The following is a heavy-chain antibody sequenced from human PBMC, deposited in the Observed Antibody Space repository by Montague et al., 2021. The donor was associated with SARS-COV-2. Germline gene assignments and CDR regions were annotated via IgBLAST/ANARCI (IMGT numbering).Heavy chain of an antibody. CDR3: ARDNYDYVWGSYRYIY. J-gene: IGHJ4*02. Sequence: SLRLSCAASGFPFSSYAMHWVRQAPGKGLEWVAVISYDGSNKYYSDSVKGLFTISRDNSKNTLYLQMNSLRAEDTAVYYCARDNYDYVWGSYRYIYWGQGTLVTVSS. D-gene: IGHD3-16*02. CDR2: ISYDGSNK. V-gene: IGHV3-30*04. CDR1: GFPFSSYA.